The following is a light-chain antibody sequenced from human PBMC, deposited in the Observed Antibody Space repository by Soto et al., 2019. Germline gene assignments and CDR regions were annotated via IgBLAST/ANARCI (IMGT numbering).Light chain of an antibody. CDR1: QAVSTW. V-gene: IGKV1-12*01. CDR3: QQANSFPRT. Sequence: DIQMTQSPSFVSASVGDRVTITCRASQAVSTWLAWYQQKPGDAPKLLIYAASTLQSGVPSRFSGSGAGTDFTLTIRSLQPEDYATDYCQQANSFPRTFGGGTKVEIK. CDR2: AAS. J-gene: IGKJ4*01.